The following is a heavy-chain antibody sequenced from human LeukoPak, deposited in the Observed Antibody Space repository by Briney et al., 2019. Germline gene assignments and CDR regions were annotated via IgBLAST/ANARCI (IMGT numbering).Heavy chain of an antibody. Sequence: AGGSLRLSCAASGFTFTSYSMTWVRQAPGRGLEWVARIKEDGSDINYVDSVKGRFILSRDNAKNSVYLQMNILRAEDTAVYYCAREWWFLDYWGQGTLVTVSS. CDR1: GFTFTSYS. CDR3: AREWWFLDY. V-gene: IGHV3-7*05. CDR2: IKEDGSDI. J-gene: IGHJ4*02. D-gene: IGHD2-15*01.